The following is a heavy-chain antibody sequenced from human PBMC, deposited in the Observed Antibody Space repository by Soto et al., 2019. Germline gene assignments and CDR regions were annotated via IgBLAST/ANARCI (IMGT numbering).Heavy chain of an antibody. Sequence: QVQLVQSGAEETRPGASVKVSCKASGYTLTSHDMHWVRQAPGQRLEWMGWINAGNDNTQFSQKFQGRVTITRDTAASTVYLELSGLRSEDTAVYDSAGYNWDAPAYYGMDVWGQGTTVTVAS. CDR2: INAGNDNT. D-gene: IGHD1-1*01. J-gene: IGHJ6*02. V-gene: IGHV1-3*05. CDR1: GYTLTSHD. CDR3: AGYNWDAPAYYGMDV.